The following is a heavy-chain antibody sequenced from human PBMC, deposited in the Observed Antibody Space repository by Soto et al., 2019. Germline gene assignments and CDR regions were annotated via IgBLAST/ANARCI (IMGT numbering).Heavy chain of an antibody. Sequence: GGSLRLSCAASGFTFSSYWMSWVRQAPGKGLEWVANIKQDGSEKYYVDSVKGRFTISRDNAKNSLYLQMNSLRAEDTAVYYCARVSRYNWNDFDYWGQGTLVTVSS. D-gene: IGHD1-1*01. V-gene: IGHV3-7*04. CDR1: GFTFSSYW. J-gene: IGHJ4*02. CDR2: IKQDGSEK. CDR3: ARVSRYNWNDFDY.